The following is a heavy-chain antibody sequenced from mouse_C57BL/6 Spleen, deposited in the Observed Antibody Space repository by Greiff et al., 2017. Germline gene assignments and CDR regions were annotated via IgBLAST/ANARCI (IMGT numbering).Heavy chain of an antibody. J-gene: IGHJ3*01. CDR2: IFPGSGST. V-gene: IGHV1-75*01. D-gene: IGHD2-2*01. CDR3: ARGGWAYGYDERPWFAY. Sequence: VQLQESGPELVKPGASVKISCKASGYTFTDYYINWVKQRPGQGLEWIGWIFPGSGSTYYNGKFKGKATLTVDKSSSTAYMLLSRLTSEDSAVYFCARGGWAYGYDERPWFAYWGQGTLVTVSA. CDR1: GYTFTDYY.